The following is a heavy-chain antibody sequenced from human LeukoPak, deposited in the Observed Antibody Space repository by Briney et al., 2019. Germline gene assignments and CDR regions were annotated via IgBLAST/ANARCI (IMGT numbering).Heavy chain of an antibody. CDR2: IYYSGST. CDR1: GGSISSYY. CDR3: ARQAGYGMYYFDY. D-gene: IGHD5-18*01. V-gene: IGHV4-59*08. J-gene: IGHJ4*02. Sequence: SETLSLTCTVSGGSISSYYWSWIRQPPGKGLEWIGYIYYSGSTNYNPSLKSRVTISVDTSKNQFSLKLSFVTAADTAVYYCARQAGYGMYYFDYWGQGTLVTVSS.